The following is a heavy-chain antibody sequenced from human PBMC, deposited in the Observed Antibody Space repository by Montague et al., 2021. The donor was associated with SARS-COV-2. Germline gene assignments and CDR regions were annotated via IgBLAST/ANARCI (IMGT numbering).Heavy chain of an antibody. J-gene: IGHJ4*02. Sequence: SETLSLTCTVSGGSISSDYWTWIRQPPGKGLEWIVFVYYRGNTXXXPSXRGRVTISVDTSSNHFSLTLSSVTAADTAIYYCARHYDHSSRVDSWGQGTLVTVSS. CDR3: ARHYDHSSRVDS. D-gene: IGHD3-16*01. CDR2: VYYRGNT. CDR1: GGSISSDY. V-gene: IGHV4-59*08.